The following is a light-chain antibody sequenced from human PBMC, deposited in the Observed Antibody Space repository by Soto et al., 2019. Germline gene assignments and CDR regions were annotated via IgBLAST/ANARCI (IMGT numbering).Light chain of an antibody. CDR2: GAS. CDR3: QQYGSSGT. J-gene: IGKJ1*01. Sequence: EIVLTQSPGTLSLSPGERATLSCRASQSVSSKLAWYQQKPGQAPRLLIYGASTRATGIPARFSGSGSGTDFTLTISGLEPEDFAVYYCQQYGSSGTFGQGTKVDIK. CDR1: QSVSSK. V-gene: IGKV3-20*01.